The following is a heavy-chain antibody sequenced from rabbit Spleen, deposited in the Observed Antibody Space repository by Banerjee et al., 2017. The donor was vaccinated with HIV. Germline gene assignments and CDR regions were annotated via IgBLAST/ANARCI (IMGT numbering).Heavy chain of an antibody. CDR2: IAGSSSGFT. D-gene: IGHD8-1*01. Sequence: QSLEESGGDLVKPGASLTLTCKASGFSFSSNDYMCWVRQAPGKGLEWIACIAGSSSGFTYSATWAKGRFTCSKTSSTTVTLQMTSLTVADTATYFCARDTGSSFSSYGMDLWGQGTLVTVS. J-gene: IGHJ6*01. V-gene: IGHV1S40*01. CDR1: GFSFSSNDY. CDR3: ARDTGSSFSSYGMDL.